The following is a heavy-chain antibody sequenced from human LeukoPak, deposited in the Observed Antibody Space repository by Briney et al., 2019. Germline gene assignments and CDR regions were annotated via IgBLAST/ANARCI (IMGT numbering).Heavy chain of an antibody. CDR2: ISSSGSTI. Sequence: GSLRLSCAASGFTFSSYEMNWVRQAPGKGLEWVSYISSSGSTIYYADSVKGRFTISRDNAKNSLYLQMNSLRAEDTAVYYCANYYDSSGYYWGQGTLVTVSS. J-gene: IGHJ4*02. CDR1: GFTFSSYE. V-gene: IGHV3-48*03. CDR3: ANYYDSSGYY. D-gene: IGHD3-22*01.